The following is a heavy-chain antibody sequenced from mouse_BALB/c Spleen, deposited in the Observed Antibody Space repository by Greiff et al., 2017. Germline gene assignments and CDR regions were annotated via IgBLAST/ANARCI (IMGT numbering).Heavy chain of an antibody. CDR2: IDPANGNT. CDR1: GFNIKDTY. CDR3: ARDSSGSAWFAY. Sequence: DVKLQESGAELVKPGASVKLSCTASGFNIKDTYMHWVKQRPEQGLEWIGRIDPANGNTKYDPKFQGKATITADTSSNTAYLQLSSLTSEDTAVYYCARDSSGSAWFAYWGQGTLVTVSA. D-gene: IGHD3-2*01. V-gene: IGHV14-3*02. J-gene: IGHJ3*01.